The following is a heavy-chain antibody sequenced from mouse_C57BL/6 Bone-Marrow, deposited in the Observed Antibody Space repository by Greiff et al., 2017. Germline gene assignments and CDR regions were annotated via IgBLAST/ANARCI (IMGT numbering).Heavy chain of an antibody. Sequence: QVQLQQSGAELARPGASVKMSCKASGYTFTSYTMHWVKQRPGQGLEWIGYINPSSGYTKYNQKFKDKATVAADKSSSTAYMQLSSLTSEDSAVYYCARFGSNYGGYYFDYWGQGTTLTVSS. CDR3: ARFGSNYGGYYFDY. V-gene: IGHV1-4*01. J-gene: IGHJ2*01. CDR1: GYTFTSYT. CDR2: INPSSGYT. D-gene: IGHD2-5*01.